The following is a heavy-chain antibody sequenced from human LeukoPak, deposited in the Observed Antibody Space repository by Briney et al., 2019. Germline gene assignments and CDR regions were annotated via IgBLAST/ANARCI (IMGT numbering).Heavy chain of an antibody. CDR3: ARAWLYCSSTSCYQRDYYGMDV. Sequence: GGSLRLSCATAGFTFSSYWMGWVRQAPGRGRGWVANIKQDGSEKYYVDSVKGRFTISRDNAKNSLYLQMNSLRAEDTAVYYCARAWLYCSSTSCYQRDYYGMDVWGKGTTVSVSS. CDR1: GFTFSSYW. D-gene: IGHD2-2*01. CDR2: IKQDGSEK. V-gene: IGHV3-7*03. J-gene: IGHJ6*04.